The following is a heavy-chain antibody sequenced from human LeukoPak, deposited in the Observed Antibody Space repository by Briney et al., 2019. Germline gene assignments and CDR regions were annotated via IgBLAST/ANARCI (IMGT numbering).Heavy chain of an antibody. CDR3: AKTPPVSPYYFAY. V-gene: IGHV1-2*02. D-gene: IGHD3-16*01. Sequence: ASVKVSCKASGYTFTGYYIHWVRQAPGQGLEWMGWINPNSGGTNYAQRFQGRVTMTRDTSINTVYMELSRLRSDDTAVYYCAKTPPVSPYYFAYWGQGTLVTVSS. CDR1: GYTFTGYY. J-gene: IGHJ4*02. CDR2: INPNSGGT.